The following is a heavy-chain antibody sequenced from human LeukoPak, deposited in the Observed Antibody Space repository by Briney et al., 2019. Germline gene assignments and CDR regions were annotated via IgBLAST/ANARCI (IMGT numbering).Heavy chain of an antibody. CDR1: GFTFSSYE. J-gene: IGHJ1*01. D-gene: IGHD6-13*01. CDR3: ARGPASIAAAGIAEYFQH. V-gene: IGHV3-48*03. CDR2: ISSSGSPV. Sequence: GGSLRLSCAASGFTFSSYEMNWVRQAPGKGLEWVSYISSSGSPVYYADSVKGRFTISRDNAKNSLLLQMNSLRAEDTAVYYCARGPASIAAAGIAEYFQHWGQGTLVTVST.